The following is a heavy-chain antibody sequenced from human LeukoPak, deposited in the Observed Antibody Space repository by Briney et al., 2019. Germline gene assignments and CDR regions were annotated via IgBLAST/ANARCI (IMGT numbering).Heavy chain of an antibody. CDR1: GYTFTGYY. CDR3: ARKIASPGAV. J-gene: IGHJ4*02. Sequence: ASVKVSCKASGYTFTGYYMHWVRQAPGQGLEWMGWINPNSGGTNYAQKFQGRVTMTSDTSISTAYMELSRLGFDDTAVYYCARKIASPGAVWGQGTLVTVSS. D-gene: IGHD6-6*01. CDR2: INPNSGGT. V-gene: IGHV1-2*02.